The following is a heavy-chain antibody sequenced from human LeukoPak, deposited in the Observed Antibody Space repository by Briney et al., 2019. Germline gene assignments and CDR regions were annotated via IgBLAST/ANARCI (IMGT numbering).Heavy chain of an antibody. CDR1: GGSISSYY. J-gene: IGHJ5*02. D-gene: IGHD3-22*01. CDR2: IYYSGST. V-gene: IGHV4-59*12. Sequence: PSETLSLTCTVSGGSISSYYWSWIRQPPGKGLEWIGYIYYSGSTNYNPSLKSRVTMSVDTSKNQFSLKLSSVTAADTAVYYCARDRYYYDSSGYYFGAWGQGTLVTVSS. CDR3: ARDRYYYDSSGYYFGA.